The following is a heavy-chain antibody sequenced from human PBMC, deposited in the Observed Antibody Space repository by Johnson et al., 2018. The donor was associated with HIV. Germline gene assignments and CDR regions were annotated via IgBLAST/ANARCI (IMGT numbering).Heavy chain of an antibody. Sequence: EVQLVESGGGLVQPGRSLRLSCAASGFTFDDYAMHWVRQAPGKGLEWVSGISWNSGSIGYADSVKGRFTISRDNAKNSLYLQMNSLRAEDTALYYCAKVFSVELPAFDIWGQGTMVT. V-gene: IGHV3-9*01. J-gene: IGHJ3*02. CDR2: ISWNSGSI. CDR3: AKVFSVELPAFDI. CDR1: GFTFDDYA. D-gene: IGHD1-26*01.